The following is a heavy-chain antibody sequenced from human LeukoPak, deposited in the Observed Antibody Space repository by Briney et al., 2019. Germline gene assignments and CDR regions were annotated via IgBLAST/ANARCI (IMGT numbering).Heavy chain of an antibody. Sequence: SETPSLTCTVSGGSISSSSYYWGWIRQPPGKGLEWIGSIYYSGSTYYNPSLKSRVTISVDTSKNQFSLKLSSVTAADTAVYYCARQGPSGSYYYWGQGTLVTVSS. CDR3: ARQGPSGSYYY. CDR1: GGSISSSSYY. CDR2: IYYSGST. D-gene: IGHD1-26*01. J-gene: IGHJ4*02. V-gene: IGHV4-39*01.